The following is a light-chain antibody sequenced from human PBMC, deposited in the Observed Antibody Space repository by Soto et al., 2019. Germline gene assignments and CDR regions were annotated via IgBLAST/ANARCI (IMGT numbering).Light chain of an antibody. CDR1: QSVSSSY. J-gene: IGKJ1*01. CDR2: GAS. CDR3: QKYGSSHWA. Sequence: EFVLTQSPGTLSLSPGERATLSCSDSQSVSSSYLAWYQQKPGQAPRLLIYGASSRATGIPDRFSGSGSGTDFTLTISRLEPEDFAVYYCQKYGSSHWAFGQGTKV. V-gene: IGKV3-20*01.